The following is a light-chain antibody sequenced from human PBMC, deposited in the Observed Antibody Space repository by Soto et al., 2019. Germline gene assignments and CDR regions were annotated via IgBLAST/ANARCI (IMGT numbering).Light chain of an antibody. CDR2: GTS. Sequence: EVVLTQTPGTLSLSPGERATLSCRASQSVSSSYLAWYQQKLGQAPRLLIYGTSSRATGIPDRFSGSGSGTAFTLTISRLEPEDFAVYYCQQHVGSPPWTFGQGTKVEIK. V-gene: IGKV3-20*01. J-gene: IGKJ1*01. CDR3: QQHVGSPPWT. CDR1: QSVSSSY.